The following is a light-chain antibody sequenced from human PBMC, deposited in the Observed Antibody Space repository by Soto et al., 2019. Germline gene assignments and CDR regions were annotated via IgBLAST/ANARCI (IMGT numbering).Light chain of an antibody. V-gene: IGKV1-5*03. J-gene: IGKJ1*01. CDR1: QTISSW. Sequence: IPMTQSPSTLSGSVVDRVTITCRASQTISSWLAWYQQKPGKAPKLLIYKASTLKSGVPSRFSGSGSGTEFTLTISSLQPDDFATYYCQQYNSYWTFGQGTKVDI. CDR3: QQYNSYWT. CDR2: KAS.